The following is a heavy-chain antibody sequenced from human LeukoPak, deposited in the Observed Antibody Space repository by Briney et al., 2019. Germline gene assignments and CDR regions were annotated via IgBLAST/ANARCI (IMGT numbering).Heavy chain of an antibody. D-gene: IGHD4-23*01. V-gene: IGHV3-23*01. CDR2: IGGSGGST. J-gene: IGHJ3*02. Sequence: PGGSLRLSCAASGFTCSNAWMSWFRQAPGKGLEWVSVIGGSGGSTYYADSMKGRFTISRDNSKNTLYLQMNSLRAEDTAVYYCAKRAFYGGNWGSGFDIWGQGTMVTVFS. CDR1: GFTCSNAW. CDR3: AKRAFYGGNWGSGFDI.